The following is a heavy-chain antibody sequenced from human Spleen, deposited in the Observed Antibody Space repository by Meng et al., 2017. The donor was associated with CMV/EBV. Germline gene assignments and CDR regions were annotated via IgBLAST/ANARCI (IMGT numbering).Heavy chain of an antibody. V-gene: IGHV1-2*02. CDR3: ARILLIAAAGTSADY. CDR1: GYTFTGYY. D-gene: IGHD6-13*01. J-gene: IGHJ4*02. Sequence: GYTFTGYYMHWVRQTPGQGLEWMGWINPNSGGTNYAQKFQGRFTMTRDTSISTAYMELSRLRSDDTAVYYCARILLIAAAGTSADYWGQGTLVTVSS. CDR2: INPNSGGT.